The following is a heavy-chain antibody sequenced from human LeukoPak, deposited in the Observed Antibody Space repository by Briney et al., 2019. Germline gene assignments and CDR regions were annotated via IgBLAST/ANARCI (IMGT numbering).Heavy chain of an antibody. J-gene: IGHJ1*01. D-gene: IGHD2-15*01. CDR2: IRYDGSNK. CDR1: GFTFSSYG. V-gene: IGHV3-30*02. CDR3: ARSESLYCSGGSCSGYEYFQH. Sequence: PGGSLRLSCAASGFTFSSYGMHWVRQAPGKGLEWVAFIRYDGSNKYYADSVKGRFTISRDNSKNTLYLQMNSLRAEDTAVYYCARSESLYCSGGSCSGYEYFQHWGQGTLVTVSS.